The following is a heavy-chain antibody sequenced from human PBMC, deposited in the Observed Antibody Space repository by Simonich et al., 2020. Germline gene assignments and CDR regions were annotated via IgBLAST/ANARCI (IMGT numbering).Heavy chain of an antibody. V-gene: IGHV4-39*01. J-gene: IGHJ3*02. Sequence: QLQLQESGPGLVKPSETLSLTCTVSGGSISSSSYYWGWIRQPPGKGLEWIGSIYYSGSTYHNPSLKSRVTISVDTSKNQFSLKRSSVTAADTAVYYCARHAGFAFDIWGQGTMVTVSS. CDR3: ARHAGFAFDI. D-gene: IGHD6-13*01. CDR2: IYYSGST. CDR1: GGSISSSSYY.